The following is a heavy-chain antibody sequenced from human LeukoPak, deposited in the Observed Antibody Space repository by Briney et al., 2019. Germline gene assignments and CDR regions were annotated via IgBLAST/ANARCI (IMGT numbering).Heavy chain of an antibody. Sequence: SQTLSLTCTVSGGSISSGGYYWRWIRQHPGKGLEWIGYIYYSGSTYYNPSLKSRVTISVDTSKNQFSLKLSSATAADTAVYYCARGYCSSTSCFDPWGQGTLVTVSS. J-gene: IGHJ5*02. D-gene: IGHD2-2*01. CDR3: ARGYCSSTSCFDP. CDR2: IYYSGST. V-gene: IGHV4-31*03. CDR1: GGSISSGGYY.